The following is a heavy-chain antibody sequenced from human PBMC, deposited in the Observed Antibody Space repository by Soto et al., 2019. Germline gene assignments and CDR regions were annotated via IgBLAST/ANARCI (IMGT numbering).Heavy chain of an antibody. D-gene: IGHD3-10*01. Sequence: EVQLVESGGGLIQPGGSLRLSCAASGFTVSSNYMSWVRQAPGKGLEWVSVIYSGGSTYYADSVKGRFTISRDNSKNTLYLQMSSLRAEDTAVYYCARDDGLGEYYHDGMDVWGQGTTVTVSS. CDR3: ARDDGLGEYYHDGMDV. CDR1: GFTVSSNY. CDR2: IYSGGST. V-gene: IGHV3-53*01. J-gene: IGHJ6*02.